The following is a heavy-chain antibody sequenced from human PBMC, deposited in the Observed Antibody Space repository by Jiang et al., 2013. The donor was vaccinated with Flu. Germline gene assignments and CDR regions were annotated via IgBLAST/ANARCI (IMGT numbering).Heavy chain of an antibody. V-gene: IGHV4-39*01. CDR1: GGSITSSSYY. CDR3: ARHRGLGGPYYYGMDV. J-gene: IGHJ6*02. CDR2: IYYSGST. Sequence: TLSLTCTVSGGSITSSSYYWGWIRQPPGKGLEWIGSIYYSGSTYYNPSLKSRVTISVDTSKSQFSLKLTSVTAADTALYYCARHRGLGGPYYYGMDVWGQGTTVTVSS. D-gene: IGHD3-16*01.